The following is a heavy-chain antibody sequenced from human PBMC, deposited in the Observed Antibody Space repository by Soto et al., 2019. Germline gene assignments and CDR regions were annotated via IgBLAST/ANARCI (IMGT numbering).Heavy chain of an antibody. CDR3: ARDYQIGGDTAMVPSAFDI. D-gene: IGHD5-18*01. CDR1: GYTFTGYY. J-gene: IGHJ3*02. CDR2: INPNSGGT. Sequence: ASVKVSCKASGYTFTGYYMHWVRQAPGQGLEWMGWINPNSGGTNYAQKFQGWVTMTRDTSISTAYMELSRLRSDDTAVYYCARDYQIGGDTAMVPSAFDIWGQGTMVTVSS. V-gene: IGHV1-2*04.